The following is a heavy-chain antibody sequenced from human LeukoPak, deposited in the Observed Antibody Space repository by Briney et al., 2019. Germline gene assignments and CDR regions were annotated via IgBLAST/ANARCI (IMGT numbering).Heavy chain of an antibody. Sequence: SGPTLVNPPQTLTLTCNFSGISLSTSGVGVGWIRHPPGKTLEGLALIYGNDDNRYSPSLKSRLTSTKYNSKNQVVLTMNNMDTVDTATYYCAHSATNHPVIYCSGGSCLSYFDYWGQGTLVTVSS. CDR1: GISLSTSGVG. CDR3: AHSATNHPVIYCSGGSCLSYFDY. CDR2: IYGNDDN. J-gene: IGHJ4*02. D-gene: IGHD2-15*01. V-gene: IGHV2-5*01.